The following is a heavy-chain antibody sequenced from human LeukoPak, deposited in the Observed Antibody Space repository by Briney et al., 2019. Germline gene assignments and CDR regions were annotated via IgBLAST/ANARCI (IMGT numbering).Heavy chain of an antibody. Sequence: SLRLSCAASGFTFDDYAMHWVRQAPGKGLEWVSGISWNSGSIGYADSVKGRFTISRDNAKNSLYLQMNSLRAEDTALYYCARVTKDPKYDYVWGSYRLDAFDIWGQGTMVTVSS. CDR1: GFTFDDYA. CDR2: ISWNSGSI. V-gene: IGHV3-9*01. J-gene: IGHJ3*02. CDR3: ARVTKDPKYDYVWGSYRLDAFDI. D-gene: IGHD3-16*02.